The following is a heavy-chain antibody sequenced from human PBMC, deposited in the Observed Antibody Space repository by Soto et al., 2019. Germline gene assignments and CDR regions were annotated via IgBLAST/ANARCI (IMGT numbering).Heavy chain of an antibody. Sequence: PSETLSLTCTVSGGSVSSGSYYWSWIRQPPGKGLEWIGYIYYSGSTNYNPSLKSRVTISVDTSKNQFSLKLSSVTAADTAVYYCARDQQLAILDYWGQGTLVTVSS. CDR3: ARDQQLAILDY. D-gene: IGHD6-13*01. CDR1: GGSVSSGSYY. J-gene: IGHJ4*02. V-gene: IGHV4-61*01. CDR2: IYYSGST.